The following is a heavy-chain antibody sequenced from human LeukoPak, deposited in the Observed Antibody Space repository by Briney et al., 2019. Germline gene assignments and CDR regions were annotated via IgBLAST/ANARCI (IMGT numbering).Heavy chain of an antibody. CDR3: AKSALPDSPSYYFDY. CDR1: GYPFSSYW. CDR2: INEGGSST. J-gene: IGHJ4*02. D-gene: IGHD3-3*01. V-gene: IGHV3-74*01. Sequence: GGSLRLSCAGSGYPFSSYWMHWVRQVPGKGLVWVSRINEGGSSTSYAESVRGRFTISRDNAKNTLYLQVNSLRAEDTAVYYCAKSALPDSPSYYFDYWGQGTLVTVSS.